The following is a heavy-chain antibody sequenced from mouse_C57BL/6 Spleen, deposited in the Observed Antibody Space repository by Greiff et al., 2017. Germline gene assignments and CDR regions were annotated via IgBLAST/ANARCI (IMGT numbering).Heavy chain of an antibody. V-gene: IGHV14-2*01. Sequence: VHVKQSGAELVKPGASVKLSCTASGFNIKDYYMHWVKQRTEQGLEWIGRIDPEDGETKYAPKFQGKATITADTSSNTAYLQLSSLTSEDPAVXYCTYYGNYGAFDYWGQGTTLTVSS. CDR3: TYYGNYGAFDY. CDR1: GFNIKDYY. J-gene: IGHJ2*01. CDR2: IDPEDGET. D-gene: IGHD2-10*01.